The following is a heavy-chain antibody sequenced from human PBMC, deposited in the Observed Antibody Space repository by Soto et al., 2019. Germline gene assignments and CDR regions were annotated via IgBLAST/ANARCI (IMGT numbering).Heavy chain of an antibody. D-gene: IGHD6-6*01. Sequence: GSLRLSCAASGFTFSSYAMSWVRQAPGKGLEWVSAISGSGGSTYYADSVKGRFTISRDNSKNTLYLQMNSLRDEDTAVYYCAKDRVIAARPEDAFDSWGQGTMVTVSS. CDR2: ISGSGGST. J-gene: IGHJ3*02. CDR1: GFTFSSYA. V-gene: IGHV3-23*01. CDR3: AKDRVIAARPEDAFDS.